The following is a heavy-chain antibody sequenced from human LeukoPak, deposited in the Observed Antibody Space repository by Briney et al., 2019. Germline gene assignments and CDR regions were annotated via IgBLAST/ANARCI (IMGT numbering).Heavy chain of an antibody. D-gene: IGHD3-16*02. V-gene: IGHV3-30-3*01. CDR2: ISYDGSNK. CDR3: AKAIMIPTYYFDY. Sequence: GRSLRLSCAASGFTFSSYAMHWVRQAPGKGLEWVAVISYDGSNKYYADSVKGRFTISRDNSKNTLYLQMNSLRAEDTAVYYCAKAIMIPTYYFDYWGQGTLVTVSS. CDR1: GFTFSSYA. J-gene: IGHJ4*02.